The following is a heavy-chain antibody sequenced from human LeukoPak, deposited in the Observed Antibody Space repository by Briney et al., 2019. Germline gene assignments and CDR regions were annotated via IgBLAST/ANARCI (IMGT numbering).Heavy chain of an antibody. CDR1: ARSFSWYY. Sequence: SETLSLTRAVYARSFSWYYWSCIRQPPGKWLGWMWYINHDVSTHINPSLKTRFPISVDTPRNQYSLKLSSVAPAARACYYCARGQPFLEWLSTWRYYYYGMDVWGQGSTVTASS. CDR3: ARGQPFLEWLSTWRYYYYGMDV. J-gene: IGHJ6*01. CDR2: INHDVST. V-gene: IGHV4-34*01. D-gene: IGHD3-3*02.